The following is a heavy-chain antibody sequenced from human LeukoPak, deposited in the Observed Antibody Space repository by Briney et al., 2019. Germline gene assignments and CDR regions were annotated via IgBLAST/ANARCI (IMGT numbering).Heavy chain of an antibody. D-gene: IGHD3-10*01. CDR3: AREFILSPYDYTLLWFGETQGFDY. Sequence: SVKVSCKASGGTFSSYAISWVRQAPGQGLGWMGGIIPIFGTANYAQKFQGRVTITADESTSTAYMELSSLRSEDTAVYYCAREFILSPYDYTLLWFGETQGFDYWGQGTLVTVSS. V-gene: IGHV1-69*13. J-gene: IGHJ4*02. CDR1: GGTFSSYA. CDR2: IIPIFGTA.